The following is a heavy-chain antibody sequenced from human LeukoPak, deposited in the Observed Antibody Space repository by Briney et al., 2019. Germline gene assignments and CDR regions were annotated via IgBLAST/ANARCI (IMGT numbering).Heavy chain of an antibody. CDR3: ARGSSYYYYDSSGYYPIDF. CDR2: ISYDGSNK. V-gene: IGHV3-30*04. Sequence: GRSLRLSCAASGFTFSSYAMHWVRQAPGKRLEWVAVISYDGSNKYYADSVKGRFTISRDNSKNTLYLQMNSLRAEDTAVYYCARGSSYYYYDSSGYYPIDFWGQGTLVTVSS. J-gene: IGHJ4*02. D-gene: IGHD3-22*01. CDR1: GFTFSSYA.